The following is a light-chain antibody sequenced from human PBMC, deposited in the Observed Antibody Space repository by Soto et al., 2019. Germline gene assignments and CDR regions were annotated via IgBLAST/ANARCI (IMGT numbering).Light chain of an antibody. V-gene: IGKV3-20*01. CDR3: QQYGNSPIT. J-gene: IGKJ5*01. CDR1: DSIYSAY. Sequence: LTQSPGTLSLSRGDRATLSCRARDSIYSAYLGWYQQKPGQAPRLLIYGTSSRAIGIPDRFSGSGSGTDFTLTISRLEPEDFAVYYSQQYGNSPITFGQGTRLEI. CDR2: GTS.